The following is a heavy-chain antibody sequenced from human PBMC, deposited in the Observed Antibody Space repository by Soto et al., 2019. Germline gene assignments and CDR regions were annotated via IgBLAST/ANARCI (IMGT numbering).Heavy chain of an antibody. CDR1: GFTFSSYW. V-gene: IGHV3-74*01. CDR2: ISGDGSST. Sequence: EVQLVESGGGLVQPGGSLRLSCAASGFTFSSYWLHWVRQAPGKGLVWVSRISGDGSSTTYADSVKGRFIISRDNAQKSLYLHMPNLRADDTAVYYCTRPRYDGSGTPVDDWGQGTLVTVSS. CDR3: TRPRYDGSGTPVDD. J-gene: IGHJ4*02. D-gene: IGHD3-22*01.